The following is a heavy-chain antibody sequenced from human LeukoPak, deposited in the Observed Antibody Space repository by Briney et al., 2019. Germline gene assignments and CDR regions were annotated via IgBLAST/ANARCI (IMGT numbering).Heavy chain of an antibody. CDR3: ARLKFYSNYYFDY. CDR1: GFTFSSYS. V-gene: IGHV3-21*01. CDR2: ISSSSSYI. J-gene: IGHJ4*02. D-gene: IGHD4-11*01. Sequence: GGSLRLSCAASGFTFSSYSMNWVRQAPGKGLEWVSSISSSSSYIYYADSVKGRFTISRDNSKNTLYLQMNSLRAEDTAVYYCARLKFYSNYYFDYWGQGTLVTVSS.